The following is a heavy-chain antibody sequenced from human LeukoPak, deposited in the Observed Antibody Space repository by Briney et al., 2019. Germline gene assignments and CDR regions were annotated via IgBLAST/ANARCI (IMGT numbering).Heavy chain of an antibody. V-gene: IGHV3-74*01. J-gene: IGHJ4*02. CDR2: INPDGSST. CDR3: VRYGSFSH. D-gene: IGHD2-15*01. Sequence: GGSLRLSCVASGFTFSSDWMHWVRQGPGKGLVWVSLINPDGSSTNYADSVKGRFTISRDNAKNTVYLQMNSLRVEDTAAYYCVRYGSFSHWGQGTLVTVSS. CDR1: GFTFSSDW.